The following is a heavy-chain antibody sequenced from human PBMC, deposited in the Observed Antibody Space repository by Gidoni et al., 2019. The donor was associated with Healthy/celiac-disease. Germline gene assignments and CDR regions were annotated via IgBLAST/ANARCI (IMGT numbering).Heavy chain of an antibody. D-gene: IGHD2-21*02. CDR1: GGTFSSYA. CDR3: AREGGICGGDYPLVDCSPGVSWFDP. J-gene: IGHJ5*02. CDR2: IIPIFGTA. Sequence: QVQLVQSGAEMKKPGSSVTVSCKASGGTFSSYAISWVRQAPGQGLEWMGGIIPIFGTANYAQKFQGRVTITADESTSTAYMELSSLRSEDTAVYYCAREGGICGGDYPLVDCSPGVSWFDPWGQGTLVTVSS. V-gene: IGHV1-69*01.